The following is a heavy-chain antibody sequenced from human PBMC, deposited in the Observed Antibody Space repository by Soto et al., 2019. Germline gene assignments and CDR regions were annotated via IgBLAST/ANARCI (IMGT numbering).Heavy chain of an antibody. Sequence: SVKVSCKASGGTFSSYTISWVRQAPGQGLEWMGRIIPILGIANYAQKFQGRVTITADKSTSTAYMELSSLRSEDTAVYYCASNYCSGGSCYIPNFDYWGQGTLVTVSS. CDR2: IIPILGIA. J-gene: IGHJ4*02. D-gene: IGHD2-15*01. CDR1: GGTFSSYT. CDR3: ASNYCSGGSCYIPNFDY. V-gene: IGHV1-69*02.